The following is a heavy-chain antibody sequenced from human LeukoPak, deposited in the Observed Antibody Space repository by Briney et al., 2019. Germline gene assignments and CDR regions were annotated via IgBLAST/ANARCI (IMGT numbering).Heavy chain of an antibody. J-gene: IGHJ4*02. D-gene: IGHD3-22*01. CDR1: GFTFSNYN. Sequence: GGSLRLSCAASGFTFSNYNMNWVRQAPGKVLEWVSSITYSSTYIYYADSVKGRFTISRDNAKNSVYLEMNSLRAEDTAVYYCAKCGDFYYDNSGYSEWGQGTLVTVSS. CDR3: AKCGDFYYDNSGYSE. CDR2: ITYSSTYI. V-gene: IGHV3-21*01.